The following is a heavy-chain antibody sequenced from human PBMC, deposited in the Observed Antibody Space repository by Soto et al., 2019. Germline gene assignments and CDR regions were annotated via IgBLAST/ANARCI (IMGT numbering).Heavy chain of an antibody. CDR1: GFTFSGLG. CDR3: ARDGVGHTTFFGYFDY. Sequence: QVQLVESGGGVVQPGRSLRLSCAASGFTFSGLGMHWVRQAPGKGLEWGAVIRYDGSNIYYADAVKVRFTISRDNSKDTLYLQMNSLRADDTAVYYCARDGVGHTTFFGYFDYWGQGTLVTVSS. J-gene: IGHJ4*02. V-gene: IGHV3-33*01. D-gene: IGHD1-26*01. CDR2: IRYDGSNI.